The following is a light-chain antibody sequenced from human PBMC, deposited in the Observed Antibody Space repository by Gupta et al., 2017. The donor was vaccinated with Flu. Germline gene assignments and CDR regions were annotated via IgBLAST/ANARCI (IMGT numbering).Light chain of an antibody. CDR3: HVWDSSTAI. J-gene: IGLJ2*01. Sequence: SYELTQPLSVSVALGQTARITCGANNIGSKNVHWYLQKPGQAPLVVIYRNTNRPSGIPERFSGSNSGNTATLSISGVQDGDEADYYCHVWDSSTAIFGGGTKLTVL. CDR2: RNT. V-gene: IGLV3-9*01. CDR1: NIGSKN.